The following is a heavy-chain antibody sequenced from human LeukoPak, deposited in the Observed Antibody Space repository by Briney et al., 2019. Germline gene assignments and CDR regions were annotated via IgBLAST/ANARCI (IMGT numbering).Heavy chain of an antibody. CDR2: IIPIFGTA. CDR3: ARPREGSNEGHYYYMDV. Sequence: TVKVSCKASGVTFSSYAISWVRQAPGQGLEWMGGIIPIFGTANYAQKFQGRVTITADESTSTAYMELSSLRSEDTAVYYCARPREGSNEGHYYYMDVWGKGTTVTVSS. D-gene: IGHD4-11*01. CDR1: GVTFSSYA. J-gene: IGHJ6*03. V-gene: IGHV1-69*13.